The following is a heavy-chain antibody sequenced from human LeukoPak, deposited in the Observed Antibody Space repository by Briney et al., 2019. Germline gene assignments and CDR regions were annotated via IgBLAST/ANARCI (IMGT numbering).Heavy chain of an antibody. J-gene: IGHJ2*01. CDR3: ARQDSSSWYSRWYFDL. CDR1: GGSISSSSYY. CDR2: IYYSGST. Sequence: SETLSLTCTVSGGSISSSSYYWGWIRQPPGKGLEWIGSIYYSGSTYYNPSLKSRVTISVDTSKNQFSLKLSSVTAADTAVYYCARQDSSSWYSRWYFDLWCRGTLVTVSA. D-gene: IGHD6-13*01. V-gene: IGHV4-39*01.